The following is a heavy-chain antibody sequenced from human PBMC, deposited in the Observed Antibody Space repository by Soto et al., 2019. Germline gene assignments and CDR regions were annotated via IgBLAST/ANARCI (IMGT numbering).Heavy chain of an antibody. CDR1: GDSVRMYG. CDR3: ARDGGKQTFLSPLAH. CDR2: IIPFFGTA. D-gene: IGHD1-26*01. Sequence: QVQLGQSGPEVKKPGSSVKVSCKASGDSVRMYGFSWVRQAPGQGLEWMGGIIPFFGTANYAQKFQDRVTITADESTNTVYLELSNLRHEDTAIYFCARDGGKQTFLSPLAHWGQGGLVTVS. V-gene: IGHV1-69*12. J-gene: IGHJ4*02.